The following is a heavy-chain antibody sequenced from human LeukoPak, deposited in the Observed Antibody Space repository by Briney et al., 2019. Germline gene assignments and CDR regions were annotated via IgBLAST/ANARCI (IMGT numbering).Heavy chain of an antibody. J-gene: IGHJ6*03. Sequence: GASVKVSCKASGGTFSSYAISWVRQAPGQGLEWMGGIIPIFGTANYAQKFQGRVTITTDESTSTAYMELSSLRSEDTAVYYCAFVVYYYYYMDVWGKGTTVTVSS. V-gene: IGHV1-69*05. CDR3: AFVVYYYYYMDV. CDR2: IIPIFGTA. CDR1: GGTFSSYA. D-gene: IGHD2-21*01.